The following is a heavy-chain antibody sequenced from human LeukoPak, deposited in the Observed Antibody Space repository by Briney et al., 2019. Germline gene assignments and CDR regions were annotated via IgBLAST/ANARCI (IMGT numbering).Heavy chain of an antibody. D-gene: IGHD1-26*01. Sequence: GGSLRLSCAASGFTFSSYWMHWVRQAPGKGLVWVSRINSDGSSTSYADSVKGRFTISRDNAKNTLYLQMNSLRAEDTAVYYCAKWQWERRYFDYWGQGTLVTVSS. J-gene: IGHJ4*02. CDR1: GFTFSSYW. V-gene: IGHV3-74*01. CDR3: AKWQWERRYFDY. CDR2: INSDGSST.